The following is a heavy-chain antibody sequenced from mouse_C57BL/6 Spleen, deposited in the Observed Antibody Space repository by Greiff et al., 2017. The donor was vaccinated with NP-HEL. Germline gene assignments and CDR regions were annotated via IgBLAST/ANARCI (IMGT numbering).Heavy chain of an antibody. J-gene: IGHJ2*01. V-gene: IGHV1-64*01. CDR2: IHPNSGST. CDR1: GYTFTSYW. Sequence: VQLQQSGAELVKPGASVKLSCKASGYTFTSYWMHWVKQRPGQGLEWIGMIHPNSGSTNYNEKFKSKATLTVDKSSSTAYMQLSSLTSEDSAVYYCASGLYYGSSRDYWGQGTTLTVSS. D-gene: IGHD1-1*01. CDR3: ASGLYYGSSRDY.